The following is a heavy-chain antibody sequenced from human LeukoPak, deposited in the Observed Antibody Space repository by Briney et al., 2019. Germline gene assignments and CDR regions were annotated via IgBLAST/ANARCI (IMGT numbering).Heavy chain of an antibody. V-gene: IGHV1-24*01. J-gene: IGHJ5*02. Sequence: GASVKVSCKVSGYTLTELSMHWVRQAPGKGLEWMGGFDPEDGETIYAQKFQGRVTMTEDTSTDTAYMELSSLRSEDTAVHYCATRFLGYCSGGSCYGSNNWFDPWGQGTLVTVSS. CDR1: GYTLTELS. D-gene: IGHD2-15*01. CDR3: ATRFLGYCSGGSCYGSNNWFDP. CDR2: FDPEDGET.